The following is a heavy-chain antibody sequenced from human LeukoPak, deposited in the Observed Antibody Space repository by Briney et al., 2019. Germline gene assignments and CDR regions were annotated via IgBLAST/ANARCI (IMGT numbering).Heavy chain of an antibody. D-gene: IGHD3-22*01. V-gene: IGHV3-53*01. Sequence: PGGSLRLSCAASGFTVSSNYMSWVRQAPGKGLEWVSVIYSGGSAYYADSVKGRFTMSTDNSKNTLYLQMNSLRAEDTAVYYCARYDSSGYFDYWGQGTLVTVSS. CDR1: GFTVSSNY. J-gene: IGHJ4*02. CDR3: ARYDSSGYFDY. CDR2: IYSGGSA.